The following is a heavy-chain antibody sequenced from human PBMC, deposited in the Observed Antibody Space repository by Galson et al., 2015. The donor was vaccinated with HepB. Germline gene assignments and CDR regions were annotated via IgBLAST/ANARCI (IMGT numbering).Heavy chain of an antibody. CDR2: ISGSGGST. CDR1: GFTFSSYA. CDR3: AKRADDSSGYYWPLLN. Sequence: SLRLSCAASGFTFSSYAMCWVRQAPGKGLEWVPAISGSGGSTYYADSVKGRFTISRDNSKNTLYLQMNSLRAEDTAVYYCAKRADDSSGYYWPLLNWGQGTLVTVSS. J-gene: IGHJ4*02. V-gene: IGHV3-23*01. D-gene: IGHD3-22*01.